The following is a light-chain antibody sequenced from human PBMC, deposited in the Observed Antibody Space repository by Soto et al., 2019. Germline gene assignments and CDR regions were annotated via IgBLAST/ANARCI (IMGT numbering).Light chain of an antibody. CDR2: DAS. V-gene: IGKV1-5*01. CDR3: QQSYSTLWT. Sequence: DIQMTQSPSTLSASVGDRVTITCRASQSISSWLAWYQQKLGRAPRLLIYDASSLESGVPSRFSGSGSGTDFTLTISSLQPEDFATYYCQQSYSTLWTFGQGTKVEI. J-gene: IGKJ1*01. CDR1: QSISSW.